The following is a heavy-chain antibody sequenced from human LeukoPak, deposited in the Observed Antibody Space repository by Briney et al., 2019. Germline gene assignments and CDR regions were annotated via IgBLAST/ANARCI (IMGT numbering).Heavy chain of an antibody. V-gene: IGHV1-69*13. J-gene: IGHJ5*02. CDR1: GGTFSSYA. Sequence: ASVKVSCKASGGTFSSYAISWVRQAPGQGLEWMGGIIPIFGTANYAQKFQGRVTITADESTSTAYMELSSLRSDDTAVYYCARVGLSGFEEKWFDPWGQGTLVTVSS. D-gene: IGHD5-12*01. CDR3: ARVGLSGFEEKWFDP. CDR2: IIPIFGTA.